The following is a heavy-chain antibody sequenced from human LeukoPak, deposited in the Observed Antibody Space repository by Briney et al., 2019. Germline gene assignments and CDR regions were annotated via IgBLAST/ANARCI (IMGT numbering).Heavy chain of an antibody. Sequence: GGSLRLSCAASGFTFSDYNMNWVRQAPGKGLEWVSYITNGGSTIHHTDSVKGRFTISRDNAKKTLYLQMNSLRAEDTAVYYCARSIGLTGGGVDVWGQGTTVTVSS. CDR3: ARSIGLTGGGVDV. V-gene: IGHV3-11*01. CDR1: GFTFSDYN. D-gene: IGHD3-9*01. J-gene: IGHJ6*02. CDR2: ITNGGSTI.